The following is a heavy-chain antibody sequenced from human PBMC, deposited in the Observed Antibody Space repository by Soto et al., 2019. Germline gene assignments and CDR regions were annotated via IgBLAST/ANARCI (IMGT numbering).Heavy chain of an antibody. D-gene: IGHD2-2*01. V-gene: IGHV3-23*01. Sequence: EVKFLESGGGLVQPGGSLRLSCTTSGFIFSEYTMSWVRQAPGKGMEWVSAIYSGGTAFYADSVRGRFTISRDNSATTVELQINSLRVEDSAIYFCAKDRQPDKSWAYDYWRLRTLVTVSS. CDR1: GFIFSEYT. CDR2: IYSGGTA. J-gene: IGHJ4*02. CDR3: AKDRQPDKSWAYDY.